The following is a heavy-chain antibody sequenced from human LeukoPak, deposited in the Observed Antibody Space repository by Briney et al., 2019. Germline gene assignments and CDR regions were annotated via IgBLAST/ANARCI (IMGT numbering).Heavy chain of an antibody. Sequence: GGSLRLSCAASGFTFSNYPVSYVRQAPGKGLEGVSTVGISGSDTYYADSVKGRFTISRDNSKNALFLQMNSLGVEDTAVYYCAKDLRGLILRYFDSWGQGILVTVSS. D-gene: IGHD3-16*01. CDR3: AKDLRGLILRYFDS. CDR2: VGISGSDT. J-gene: IGHJ4*02. V-gene: IGHV3-23*01. CDR1: GFTFSNYP.